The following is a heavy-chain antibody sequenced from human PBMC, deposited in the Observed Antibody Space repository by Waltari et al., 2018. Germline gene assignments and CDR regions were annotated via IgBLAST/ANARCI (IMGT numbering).Heavy chain of an antibody. CDR1: GDPVSTGSPS. V-gene: IGHV4-61*02. D-gene: IGHD4-17*01. Sequence: QVQLQESGPGLVKPSQTLSLTCIVSGDPVSTGSPSWGWLRPPVGQGLERIGRFYTSGNTDYNTSLKSRVAISLDTSKNHFSLKLNSVTAADTAVYYCARSVTTFGGGGNWFDPWGPGTLVTVSS. J-gene: IGHJ5*02. CDR2: FYTSGNT. CDR3: ARSVTTFGGGGNWFDP.